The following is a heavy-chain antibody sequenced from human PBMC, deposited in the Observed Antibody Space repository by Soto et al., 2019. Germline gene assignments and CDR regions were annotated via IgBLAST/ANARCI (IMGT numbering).Heavy chain of an antibody. Sequence: EVQLVESGGGLVTPGGSLRLSCAASGFTFSAYSVNWVRQAPGKGLEWVSSISGDSNYIYYADSVKGRFTISRDNAKNSLHLQMNSLRSEDSAVYFCAKEDRAAVHYWGQGTLVTVSS. D-gene: IGHD3-10*01. J-gene: IGHJ4*02. V-gene: IGHV3-21*01. CDR1: GFTFSAYS. CDR3: AKEDRAAVHY. CDR2: ISGDSNYI.